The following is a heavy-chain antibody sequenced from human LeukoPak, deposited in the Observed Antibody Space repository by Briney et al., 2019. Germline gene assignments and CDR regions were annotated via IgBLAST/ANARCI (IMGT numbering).Heavy chain of an antibody. CDR1: GFIFSNYD. D-gene: IGHD2-15*01. Sequence: GGSLRLSCAASGFIFSNYDIHWVRQAPGKGLEWVAAISYDGRNKHYADSVKGRFTISRDNSKNTLYLQMNSLRAEDTAVYYCAKGQLRYCSGGSCYAPDDYWGQGTLVTVSS. CDR2: ISYDGRNK. J-gene: IGHJ4*02. V-gene: IGHV3-30*18. CDR3: AKGQLRYCSGGSCYAPDDY.